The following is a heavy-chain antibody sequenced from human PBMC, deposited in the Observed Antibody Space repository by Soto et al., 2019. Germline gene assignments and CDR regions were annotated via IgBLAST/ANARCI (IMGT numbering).Heavy chain of an antibody. D-gene: IGHD2-15*01. CDR1: GFSFSDYG. CDR2: IWDDGNNK. V-gene: IGHV3-33*01. CDR3: ARGCSGRASYYMDV. Sequence: QVQLVESGGGVVQPGSSLRLSCAASGFSFSDYGLHWVRQAPGKGLEWVAIIWDDGNNKYYADSVKGRFTISRDNSKNMLYLQMNNLRADDTAVYYCARGCSGRASYYMDVWGKGKTVTVSS. J-gene: IGHJ6*03.